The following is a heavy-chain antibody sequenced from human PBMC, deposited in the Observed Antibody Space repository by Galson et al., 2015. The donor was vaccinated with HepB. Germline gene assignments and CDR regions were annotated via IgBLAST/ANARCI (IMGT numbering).Heavy chain of an antibody. CDR2: TYHWSQLST. D-gene: IGHD2-15*01. CDR3: ARGIAPGGLPRFDY. V-gene: IGHV6-1*01. Sequence: CAISGDSVSSNTATWNWFRQSPSRGLEWLGRTYHWSQLSTEYAEPLKSRLTVNSDTSKNQFSLQLNSVSPEDTAVYYCARGIAPGGLPRFDYWSQGTLVIVSS. J-gene: IGHJ4*02. CDR1: GDSVSSNTAT.